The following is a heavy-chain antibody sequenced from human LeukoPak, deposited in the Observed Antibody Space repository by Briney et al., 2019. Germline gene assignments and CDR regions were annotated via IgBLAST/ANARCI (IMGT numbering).Heavy chain of an antibody. CDR1: GFTVSSNY. CDR2: ISGSGGST. V-gene: IGHV3-23*01. J-gene: IGHJ4*02. CDR3: AKRAPVGSYYFDY. Sequence: PGGSLRLSCAASGFTVSSNYMSWVRQAPGKGLEWVSAISGSGGSTYDADSVKGRFTISRDNSKNTLYLQMSSLRAEDTAVYYCAKRAPVGSYYFDYWGQGTLVTVSS. D-gene: IGHD1-26*01.